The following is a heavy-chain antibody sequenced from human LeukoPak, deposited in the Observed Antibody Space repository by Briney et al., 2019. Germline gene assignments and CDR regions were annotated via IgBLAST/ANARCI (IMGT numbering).Heavy chain of an antibody. D-gene: IGHD4-17*01. CDR3: ARAHRDGDLPPMVYY. J-gene: IGHJ4*02. V-gene: IGHV4-30-4*01. CDR2: IYYSGST. Sequence: SETLSLTYTVSGGSISSGDYYWSWIRQPPGKGLEWIGYIYYSGSTYYNPSLKSRVTISVDTSKNQFSLKLSSVTAADTAVYYCARAHRDGDLPPMVYYWGQGTLVTVSS. CDR1: GGSISSGDYY.